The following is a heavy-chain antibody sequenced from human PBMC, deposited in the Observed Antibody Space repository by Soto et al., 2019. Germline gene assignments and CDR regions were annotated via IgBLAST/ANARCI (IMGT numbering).Heavy chain of an antibody. CDR3: ATGGVTYYDILTGYSLDY. D-gene: IGHD3-9*01. CDR1: GYTFTGYY. Sequence: ASVKVSCKASGYTFTGYYMHWVRQAPGQGPEWMGWINPNSGGANYAQKFQGRVTMTRDTSISTAYMELSRLRSDDTAVYYCATGGVTYYDILTGYSLDYWGQGTLVTVSS. J-gene: IGHJ4*02. V-gene: IGHV1-2*02. CDR2: INPNSGGA.